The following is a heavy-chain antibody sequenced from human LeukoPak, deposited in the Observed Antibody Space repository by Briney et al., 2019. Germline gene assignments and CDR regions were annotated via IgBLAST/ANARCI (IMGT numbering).Heavy chain of an antibody. V-gene: IGHV1-8*01. D-gene: IGHD6-19*01. Sequence: ASVKVSRKASGYTFTSYDINWVRQATGQGLERMGWMNPNSGNTGYAQKFQGRVTMTRNASISTAYMELSSLRSEDTAVYYCARTPSSGWYLGWVWFDPWGQGTLVTVSS. CDR3: ARTPSSGWYLGWVWFDP. J-gene: IGHJ5*02. CDR1: GYTFTSYD. CDR2: MNPNSGNT.